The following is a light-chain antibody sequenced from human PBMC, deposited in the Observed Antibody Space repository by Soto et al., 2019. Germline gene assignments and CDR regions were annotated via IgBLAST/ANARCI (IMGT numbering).Light chain of an antibody. CDR2: EDT. Sequence: QSVLTQPASVSGSAGQSITISCTGTSSDVGNYNLVSWYLHHPGKAPKLLIYEDTKRPSGVSNRFSGSRSGNTASLTVSGLQAEDETDYYCCSYAGTKYYVFGTGTQLTVL. CDR1: SSDVGNYNL. CDR3: CSYAGTKYYV. J-gene: IGLJ1*01. V-gene: IGLV2-23*01.